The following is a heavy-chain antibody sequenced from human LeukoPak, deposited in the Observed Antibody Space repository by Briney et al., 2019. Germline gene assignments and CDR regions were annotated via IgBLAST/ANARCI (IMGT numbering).Heavy chain of an antibody. V-gene: IGHV4-59*08. CDR1: GGFISSYY. Sequence: SDTVSLICTVSGGFISSYYWSWIRHVRGEGREWIAYIYYIGSTDYNPSLKSRVTISVDTSKNQFSLNVSSVTAADTAVYYCARHVVVSRAFDIWGPGTMVTVSS. CDR3: ARHVVVSRAFDI. D-gene: IGHD2-15*01. CDR2: IYYIGST. J-gene: IGHJ3*02.